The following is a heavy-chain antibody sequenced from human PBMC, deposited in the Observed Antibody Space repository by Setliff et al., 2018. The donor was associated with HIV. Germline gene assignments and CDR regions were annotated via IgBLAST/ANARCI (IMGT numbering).Heavy chain of an antibody. CDR3: ARGRCSGGNCYFDY. Sequence: LSLTCTVSGGSISSHYWSWVRQTPGKGLEWIGSISYSGSTNHNPSLKSRFIISRDNAKNSLLLQMNSLRADDTAVYYCARGRCSGGNCYFDYWGQGTLVTVSS. CDR2: ISYSGST. V-gene: IGHV4-59*11. CDR1: GGSISSHY. J-gene: IGHJ4*02. D-gene: IGHD2-15*01.